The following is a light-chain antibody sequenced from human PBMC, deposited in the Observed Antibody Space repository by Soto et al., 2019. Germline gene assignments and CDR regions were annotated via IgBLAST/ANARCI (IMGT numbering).Light chain of an antibody. Sequence: EIVLTQSPGTLSLSPGERATLSCRASQSVASSYLAWYQQKPGQAPRLLIYGASSRATGIPDRFSGSGSGTDFTLTISRLEPKDFAVYYCQQYGSSPGFTFGPGTKVDIK. J-gene: IGKJ3*01. CDR1: QSVASSY. CDR3: QQYGSSPGFT. V-gene: IGKV3-20*01. CDR2: GAS.